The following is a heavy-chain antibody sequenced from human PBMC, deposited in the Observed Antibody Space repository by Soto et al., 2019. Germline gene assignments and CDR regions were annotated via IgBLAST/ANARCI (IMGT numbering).Heavy chain of an antibody. CDR3: ARAYYDFWSGPDYYYYGMDV. V-gene: IGHV3-30-3*01. CDR1: GFTFSSYA. D-gene: IGHD3-3*01. CDR2: ISYDGSNK. Sequence: LRLSCAASGFTFSSYAMHWVRQAPGKGLEWVAVISYDGSNKYYADSVKGRFTISRDNSKNTLYLQMNSLRAEDTAVYYCARAYYDFWSGPDYYYYGMDVWGQGTTVTVSS. J-gene: IGHJ6*02.